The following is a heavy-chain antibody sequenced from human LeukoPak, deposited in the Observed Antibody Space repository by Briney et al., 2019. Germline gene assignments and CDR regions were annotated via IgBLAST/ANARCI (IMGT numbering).Heavy chain of an antibody. Sequence: GGSLRLSCAAPGFTFSSYAMHWVRQAPGKGLEWVANIKQGGSEKYYVDSVKGRFTISRDNAKNSLYLQMNGLRAEDTAVYYCARGIAAARVFDYWGQGTLVTVSS. CDR2: IKQGGSEK. CDR3: ARGIAAARVFDY. V-gene: IGHV3-7*01. CDR1: GFTFSSYA. J-gene: IGHJ4*02. D-gene: IGHD6-13*01.